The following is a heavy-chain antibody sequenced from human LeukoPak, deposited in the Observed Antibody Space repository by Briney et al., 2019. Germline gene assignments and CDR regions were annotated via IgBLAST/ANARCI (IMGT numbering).Heavy chain of an antibody. Sequence: PGGSLRLSCAASKFTFSTYWMHWVRQAPGTGLVWVSRIISDGSTTSYADSVKGRFTISRDNAKNTLYLQMNSLRAEDTAVYYCAREDVDIAVAASGAFDIWGQGTMVTVSS. V-gene: IGHV3-74*01. J-gene: IGHJ3*02. CDR3: AREDVDIAVAASGAFDI. CDR1: KFTFSTYW. D-gene: IGHD6-19*01. CDR2: IISDGSTT.